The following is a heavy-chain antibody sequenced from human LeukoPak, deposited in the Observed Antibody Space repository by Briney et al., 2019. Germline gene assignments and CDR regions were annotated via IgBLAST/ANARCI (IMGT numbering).Heavy chain of an antibody. Sequence: GASVKVSCKASGGTFSSYAISWVRQAPGQGLEWMGRIIPIFGTANSAQKFQGRVTITTDESTSTAYMELSSLRSEDTAVYYCARGAMVTDYYYYMDVWGKGTTVTVSS. CDR2: IIPIFGTA. CDR1: GGTFSSYA. D-gene: IGHD5-18*01. J-gene: IGHJ6*03. V-gene: IGHV1-69*05. CDR3: ARGAMVTDYYYYMDV.